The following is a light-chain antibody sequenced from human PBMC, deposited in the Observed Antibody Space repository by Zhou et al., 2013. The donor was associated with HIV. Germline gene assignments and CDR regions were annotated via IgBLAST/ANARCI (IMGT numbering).Light chain of an antibody. V-gene: IGKV3-15*01. Sequence: EIVMTQSPATLSVSPGERATLSCRASQSVSSNLAWYQQKPGQAPRLLIYDASTRATGIPARFSGSGSGTEFTLTISSIQSEDFAVYYCQQYINWPPRLTFGGGTKGGDQT. CDR2: DAS. CDR3: QQYINWPPRLT. CDR1: QSVSSN. J-gene: IGKJ4*01.